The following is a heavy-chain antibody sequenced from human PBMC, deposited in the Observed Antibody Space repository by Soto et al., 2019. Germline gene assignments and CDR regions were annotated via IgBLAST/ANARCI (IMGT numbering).Heavy chain of an antibody. J-gene: IGHJ4*02. D-gene: IGHD3-22*01. V-gene: IGHV3-30-3*01. CDR3: ARTSRVVITPAPFDY. CDR2: ISYDGSNK. CDR1: GFTFSSYA. Sequence: QVQLVESGGGVVQPGRSLRLSCAASGFTFSSYAMHWVRQAPGKGLEWVAVISYDGSNKYYADSVKGRFTISRDNSKHTLYLQMYSRSAEDTAVYYCARTSRVVITPAPFDYWGKGTLVTVSS.